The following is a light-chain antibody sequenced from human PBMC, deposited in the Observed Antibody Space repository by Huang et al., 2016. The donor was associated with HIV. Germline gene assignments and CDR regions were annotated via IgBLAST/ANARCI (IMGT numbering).Light chain of an antibody. CDR2: GAS. CDR1: QSVSNN. J-gene: IGKJ2*01. CDR3: QQYNNWPPYT. Sequence: EVVMTQSTATLSVSPGERATLSCRASQSVSNNLAWYQQKPGQAPRIFIYGASTRATCIPARVRVSGSGTEFTLTFSSLQAEDFAVYYCQQYNNWPPYTFGQGTKLEIK. V-gene: IGKV3-15*01.